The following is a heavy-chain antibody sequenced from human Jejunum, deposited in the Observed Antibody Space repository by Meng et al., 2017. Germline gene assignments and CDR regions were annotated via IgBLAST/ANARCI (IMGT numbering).Heavy chain of an antibody. CDR2: NNTNTGNP. D-gene: IGHD1-26*01. CDR1: VYTFTSYV. Sequence: GQLVHSGSKLKEPSASLNVSCRATVYTFTSYVMNWVPQAPGQGLEWIGWNNTNTGNPTYAQGFTGRFALSLDTSVSTAYLQISSLKAEDTAMYYCAREASAGYWGQGTLVTVSS. CDR3: AREASAGY. V-gene: IGHV7-4-1*02. J-gene: IGHJ4*02.